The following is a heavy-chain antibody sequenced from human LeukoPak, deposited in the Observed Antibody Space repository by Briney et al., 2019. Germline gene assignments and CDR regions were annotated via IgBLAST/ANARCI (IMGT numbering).Heavy chain of an antibody. CDR1: GYTFTSYY. D-gene: IGHD1-26*01. Sequence: ASVKVSCKASGYTFTSYYMHWVRQAPGQGLEWMGIINPSGGSTSYAQKFQGRVTVTRDMSTSTVYMELSSLRSEDTAVYSCARGIAPWGYSGSYSPYYFDYWGQGTLVTVSS. CDR3: ARGIAPWGYSGSYSPYYFDY. CDR2: INPSGGST. V-gene: IGHV1-46*01. J-gene: IGHJ4*02.